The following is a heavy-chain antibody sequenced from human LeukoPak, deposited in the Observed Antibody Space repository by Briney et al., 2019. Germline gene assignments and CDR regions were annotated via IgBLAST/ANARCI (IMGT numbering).Heavy chain of an antibody. D-gene: IGHD3-16*01. Sequence: GGSLRLSCAASGFTFSSFAMSWVRQAPGKGLEWVSAITASGGSTYYADSVKGRFTISRDNSKNTLYVQMNSLRAEDTAVYYCARRGSDSYYFDYWGQGTLVTVSS. CDR3: ARRGSDSYYFDY. J-gene: IGHJ4*02. CDR1: GFTFSSFA. V-gene: IGHV3-23*01. CDR2: ITASGGST.